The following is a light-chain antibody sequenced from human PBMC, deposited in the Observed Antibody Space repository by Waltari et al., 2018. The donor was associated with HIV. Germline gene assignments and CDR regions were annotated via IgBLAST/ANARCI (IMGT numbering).Light chain of an antibody. V-gene: IGLV1-47*01. J-gene: IGLJ1*01. CDR2: RND. CDR3: ASWDDGLSGHV. CDR1: NSNIGRNY. Sequence: QSGLTQPPSLSGTPGQRLTIPCSGHNSNIGRNYVFWYRQVPGTAPSLLVYRNDHGPWGVGERCSGSRSGASAALVIGGLRVEDEADYYCASWDDGLSGHVFGGGTTVSV.